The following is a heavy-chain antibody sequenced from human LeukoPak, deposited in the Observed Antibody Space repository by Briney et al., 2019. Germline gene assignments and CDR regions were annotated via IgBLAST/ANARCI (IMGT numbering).Heavy chain of an antibody. J-gene: IGHJ4*02. CDR3: ARDRDYYGSGSYYNRIDY. Sequence: ASVKVSCKASGYTFTDYYIHWVRQAPGQGLEWMGRINPTSGGTTSAQKFRGRVTMTRDTSTSTVYMELSSLRSEDTAAYYCARDRDYYGSGSYYNRIDYWGQGTLVTVSS. V-gene: IGHV1-2*06. CDR2: INPTSGGT. CDR1: GYTFTDYY. D-gene: IGHD3-10*01.